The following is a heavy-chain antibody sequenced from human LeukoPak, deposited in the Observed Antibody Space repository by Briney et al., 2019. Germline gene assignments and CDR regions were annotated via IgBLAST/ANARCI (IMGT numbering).Heavy chain of an antibody. J-gene: IGHJ6*03. CDR2: IYHSGST. D-gene: IGHD2-21*02. CDR3: ARDCGGDCLAPYYYMDV. Sequence: SETLSLTCTVSGYSISSGYYWGWIRQPPGKGLEWIGSIYHSGSTSYNPSLKSRVTISVDTSKNQFSLKLSSVTAADTAVYYCARDCGGDCLAPYYYMDVWGKGTTVTVSS. V-gene: IGHV4-38-2*02. CDR1: GYSISSGYY.